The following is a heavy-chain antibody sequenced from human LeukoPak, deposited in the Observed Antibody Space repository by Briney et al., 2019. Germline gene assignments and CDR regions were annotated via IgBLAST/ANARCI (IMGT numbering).Heavy chain of an antibody. V-gene: IGHV3-23*01. Sequence: GGSLRLSCAASGFTLSSHAMSWVRQAPGKGLEWVSAIHSGDTTYYADSVRGRFTISRDNSKNTLSLQTNSLRAEDTAVYYCAKQRSEVVVAATNYWGQGTLVTVSS. D-gene: IGHD2-15*01. CDR1: GFTLSSHA. CDR3: AKQRSEVVVAATNY. CDR2: IHSGDTT. J-gene: IGHJ4*02.